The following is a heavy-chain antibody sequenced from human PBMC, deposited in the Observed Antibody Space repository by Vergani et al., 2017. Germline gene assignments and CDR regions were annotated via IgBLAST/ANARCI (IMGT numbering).Heavy chain of an antibody. V-gene: IGHV3-30*18. D-gene: IGHD6-6*01. CDR3: AKDFSSSSFDY. CDR1: GFTFSSYG. Sequence: VQLVESGGGLVQPGGSLRLSCAASGFTFSSYGMHWVRQAPGKGLEWVAVISYDGSNKYYADSVKGRFTISRDNSKNTLYLQMNSLRAEDTAVYYCAKDFSSSSFDYWGQGTLVTVSS. J-gene: IGHJ4*02. CDR2: ISYDGSNK.